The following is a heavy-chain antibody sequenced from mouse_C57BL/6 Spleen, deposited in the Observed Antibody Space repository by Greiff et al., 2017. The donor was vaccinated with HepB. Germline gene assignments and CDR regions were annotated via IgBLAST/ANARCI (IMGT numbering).Heavy chain of an antibody. Sequence: VKLQQPGAELVKPGASVKLSCKASGYTFTSYWMQWVKQRPGQGLEWIGEIDPSDSYTNYNQKFKGKATLTVDTSSSTAYMQLSSLTSEDSAVYYCARNSNYFFDYWGQGTTLTVSS. CDR3: ARNSNYFFDY. D-gene: IGHD2-5*01. J-gene: IGHJ2*01. CDR1: GYTFTSYW. CDR2: IDPSDSYT. V-gene: IGHV1-50*01.